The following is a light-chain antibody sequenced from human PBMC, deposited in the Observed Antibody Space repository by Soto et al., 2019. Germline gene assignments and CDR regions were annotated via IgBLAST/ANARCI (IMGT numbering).Light chain of an antibody. J-gene: IGLJ3*02. CDR3: QVWDSSTARV. Sequence: SYELTQPLSVSVALGQTARITCGGNNIGSKNVHWYQQKPGQAPVLGIHRDSNRPNGIPERFSGSNSGNTATLTISRAQAGDEADYYCQVWDSSTARVFGGGTKLTVL. CDR1: NIGSKN. V-gene: IGLV3-9*01. CDR2: RDS.